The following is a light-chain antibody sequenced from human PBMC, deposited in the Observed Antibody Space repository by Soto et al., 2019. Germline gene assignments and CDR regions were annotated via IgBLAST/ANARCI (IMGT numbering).Light chain of an antibody. J-gene: IGKJ2*01. CDR1: QSIRSY. CDR2: GAS. V-gene: IGKV1-39*01. Sequence: DIQMTQSPSSLSASVGDRVTITCRASQSIRSYLNWYHQKPGKTPQLLIYGASNLQSGAPSRFTGSGSGTHFTRTISSLQPEDFATYYCQQRYTTPYTFGQGPKLEIK. CDR3: QQRYTTPYT.